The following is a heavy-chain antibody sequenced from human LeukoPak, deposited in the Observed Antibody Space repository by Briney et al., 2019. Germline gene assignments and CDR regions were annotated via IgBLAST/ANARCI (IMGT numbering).Heavy chain of an antibody. CDR2: ISYDGSNK. J-gene: IGHJ3*02. CDR3: ARLSWERAFDI. D-gene: IGHD1-26*01. V-gene: IGHV3-30-3*01. Sequence: PGGSLRLSCAASGFTFSSYAMHWVRQAPGKGLEWVAVISYDGSNKYYADSVKGRFTISRDNSKNTLYLQMNSLRAEDMAVYYCARLSWERAFDIWGQGTMVTVSS. CDR1: GFTFSSYA.